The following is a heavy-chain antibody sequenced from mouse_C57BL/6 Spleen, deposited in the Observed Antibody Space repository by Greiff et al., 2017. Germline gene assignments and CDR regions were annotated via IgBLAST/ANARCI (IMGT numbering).Heavy chain of an antibody. CDR2: IDPSDSYT. CDR3: ARKGARGFAY. V-gene: IGHV1-50*01. Sequence: QVQLQQPGAELVKPGASVKLSCKASGYTFTSYWMQWVKQRPGQGLEWIGEIDPSDSYTNYNQKFKGKATLTVDTSSSTAYMQRSSLTSEDSAVYYCARKGARGFAYWGQGTLVTVSA. CDR1: GYTFTSYW. J-gene: IGHJ3*01.